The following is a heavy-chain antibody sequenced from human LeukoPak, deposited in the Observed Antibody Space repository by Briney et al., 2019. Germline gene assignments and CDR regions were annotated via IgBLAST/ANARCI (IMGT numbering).Heavy chain of an antibody. CDR3: AREGRYYYDSSGSEDY. V-gene: IGHV3-7*01. CDR1: GFTFSNYW. CDR2: IKEDGSEK. Sequence: GGSLRLSCVASGFTFSNYWMTWVRQAPGKGLEWVANIKEDGSEKNYADSVKGRFTISRDNAKNSLYLQMNSLRAEDTAVYYCAREGRYYYDSSGSEDYWGQGTLVTVSS. J-gene: IGHJ4*02. D-gene: IGHD3-22*01.